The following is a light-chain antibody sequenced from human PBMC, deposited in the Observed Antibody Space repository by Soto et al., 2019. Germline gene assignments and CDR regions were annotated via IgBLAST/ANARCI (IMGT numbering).Light chain of an antibody. J-gene: IGKJ1*01. V-gene: IGKV3-15*01. CDR1: QSVGSN. CDR2: GAS. Sequence: EIVMAQSPATLSLSPGEKATLSCRASQSVGSNLAWYQQKPGQVPKLLIYGASTRATGVPARFMGSGSGTEFTLTISSLQSEDFAVYYCQHYNYWLWTFGQGTNVDIK. CDR3: QHYNYWLWT.